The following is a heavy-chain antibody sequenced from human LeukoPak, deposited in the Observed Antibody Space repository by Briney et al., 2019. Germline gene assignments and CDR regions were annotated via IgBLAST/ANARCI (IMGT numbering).Heavy chain of an antibody. CDR1: GFTFDDYA. Sequence: PGRSLRLSCAASGFTFDDYAMHWVRQVPGKGLEWVSNINWDSDTINYADSVKGRFAISRDNAKNSLYLQMNRLKPEDSALYFCAKDLAPRGSGSYFLESVFHSWGQGTLVTVSS. D-gene: IGHD3-10*01. CDR2: INWDSDTI. J-gene: IGHJ4*02. CDR3: AKDLAPRGSGSYFLESVFHS. V-gene: IGHV3-9*01.